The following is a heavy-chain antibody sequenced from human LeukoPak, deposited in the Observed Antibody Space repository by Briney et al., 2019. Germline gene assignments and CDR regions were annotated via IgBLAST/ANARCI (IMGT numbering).Heavy chain of an antibody. J-gene: IGHJ4*02. CDR1: GFTFDDYA. CDR3: AEVVVRGVSVPETAY. CDR2: ISGDGGST. Sequence: GGSLRLSCAASGFTFDDYAMHWVRQAPGKGLEWVSLISGDGGSTYYADSVKGRFTISRDNSKNSLYLQMNSLRTEDTALYYCAEVVVRGVSVPETAYWGQGTLVIVSS. D-gene: IGHD3-10*01. V-gene: IGHV3-43*02.